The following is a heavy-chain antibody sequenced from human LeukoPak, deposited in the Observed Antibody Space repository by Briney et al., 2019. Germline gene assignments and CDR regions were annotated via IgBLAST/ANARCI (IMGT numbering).Heavy chain of an antibody. CDR1: GGSFSGYY. Sequence: SETLSLTCAVYGGSFSGYYWSWIRQHPGKGLEWIGYIYYSGSTYYNPSLKSRVTISVDTSKNQFSLKLSSVTAADTAVYYCARAEADYYYYGMDVWGQGTTVTVSS. CDR3: ARAEADYYYYGMDV. CDR2: IYYSGST. J-gene: IGHJ6*02. V-gene: IGHV4-31*11. D-gene: IGHD6-19*01.